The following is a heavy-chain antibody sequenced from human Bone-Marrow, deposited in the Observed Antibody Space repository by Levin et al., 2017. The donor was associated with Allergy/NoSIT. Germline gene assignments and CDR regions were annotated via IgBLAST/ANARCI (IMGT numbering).Heavy chain of an antibody. CDR1: GFTFSSYG. V-gene: IGHV3-33*01. CDR3: ARWGGLRGAYYYGMDV. CDR2: IWYDGSNK. J-gene: IGHJ6*02. Sequence: GGSLRLSCAASGFTFSSYGMHWVRQAPGKGLEWVAVIWYDGSNKYYADSVKGRFTISRDNSKNTLYLQMNSLRAEDTAVYYCARWGGLRGAYYYGMDVWGQGTTVTVSS. D-gene: IGHD5-12*01.